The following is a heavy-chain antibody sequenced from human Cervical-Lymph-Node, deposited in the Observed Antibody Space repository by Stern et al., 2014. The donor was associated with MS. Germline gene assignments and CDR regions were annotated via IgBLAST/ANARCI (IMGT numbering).Heavy chain of an antibody. V-gene: IGHV1-18*04. Sequence: DQLVESGAEVKKPGASVKVSCKASGYTFTSYGISWVRQAPGQGLEWMGGICAYNGNTNYAKKVQGRGTMTTDTSTSTAYMELRSLRSDDTAVYYCARDQYSSSSWERYYYYYGMDVWGQVTTVTVSS. CDR1: GYTFTSYG. CDR3: ARDQYSSSSWERYYYYYGMDV. J-gene: IGHJ6*02. CDR2: ICAYNGNT. D-gene: IGHD6-6*01.